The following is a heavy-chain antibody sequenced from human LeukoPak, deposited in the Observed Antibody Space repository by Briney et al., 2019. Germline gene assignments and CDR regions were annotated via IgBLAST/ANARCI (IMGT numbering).Heavy chain of an antibody. D-gene: IGHD2/OR15-2a*01. CDR2: IYTSGST. Sequence: SETLSLTCTVSGGPISSGSYYWSWIRQPAGKGLEWIGRIYTSGSTNYNPSLKSRVTISVDTSKNQFSLKLSSVTAADTAVYYCARGGEIYYFDYWGQGTLVTVSS. CDR3: ARGGEIYYFDY. CDR1: GGPISSGSYY. J-gene: IGHJ4*02. V-gene: IGHV4-61*02.